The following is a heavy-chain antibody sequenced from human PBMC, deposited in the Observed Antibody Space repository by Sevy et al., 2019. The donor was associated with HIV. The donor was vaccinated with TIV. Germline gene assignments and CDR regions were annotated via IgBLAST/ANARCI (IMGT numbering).Heavy chain of an antibody. V-gene: IGHV1-18*01. CDR2: ISAYTGDT. Sequence: ASVKVSCRASGYTFRNYGISWVRQAPGQGLEWLGWISAYTGDTDFAQKVKATVTLTSDTSTNTAYLELRSLRSDDTAVYYCARDKPQGVVVLPGSMWGGIDYWGQGTLVTVSS. D-gene: IGHD2-2*01. CDR1: GYTFRNYG. CDR3: ARDKPQGVVVLPGSMWGGIDY. J-gene: IGHJ4*02.